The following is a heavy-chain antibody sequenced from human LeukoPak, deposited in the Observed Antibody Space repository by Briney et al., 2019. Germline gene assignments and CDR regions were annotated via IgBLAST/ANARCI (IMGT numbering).Heavy chain of an antibody. D-gene: IGHD4-17*01. J-gene: IGHJ4*02. V-gene: IGHV4-59*01. Sequence: SETLSLTCTVSGDFISSYYGRWIRQPPGKGLEWIGYIYYSGSTNYNPSLKSRVIIPVDTSKNQFSLKLSSVTAADTAVYYCARSIDGDYVGYWGQGTLVTVSS. CDR2: IYYSGST. CDR3: ARSIDGDYVGY. CDR1: GDFISSYY.